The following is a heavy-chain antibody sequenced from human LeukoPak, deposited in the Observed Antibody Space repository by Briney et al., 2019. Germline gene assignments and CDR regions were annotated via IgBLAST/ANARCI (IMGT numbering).Heavy chain of an antibody. D-gene: IGHD3-10*01. CDR1: GFTFSSYA. CDR2: ISGSGGST. V-gene: IGHV3-23*01. J-gene: IGHJ4*02. Sequence: PGGSLRLSCAASGFTFSSYAMSSGRRAPGKGLEWVSAISGSGGSTYYADSVKGRFTISRDNSKNTLYLQMNSLRGADTAVYYCAKEKYYYGSGRYLLSPFGYWGQGTLVTV. CDR3: AKEKYYYGSGRYLLSPFGY.